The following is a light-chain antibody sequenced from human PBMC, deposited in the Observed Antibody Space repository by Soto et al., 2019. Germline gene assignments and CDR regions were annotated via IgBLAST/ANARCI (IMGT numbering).Light chain of an antibody. CDR1: QSVSSN. CDR2: GAS. CDR3: QQYGSSPT. J-gene: IGKJ1*01. V-gene: IGKV3-15*01. Sequence: EIVMTQSPATLSVSPGERATLSCRASQSVSSNLVWYQQKPGQAPRLLIYGASTRATGIPARFSGSGSGTEFTLTISRLEPEDFAVYYCQQYGSSPTFGQGTKVDIK.